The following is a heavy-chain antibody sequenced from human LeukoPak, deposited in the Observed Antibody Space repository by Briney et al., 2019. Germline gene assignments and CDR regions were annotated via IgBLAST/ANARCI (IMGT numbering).Heavy chain of an antibody. J-gene: IGHJ5*02. Sequence: ASVKVSCKASGFRFSSFGVSWVRQAPGQGLEWMGWISNYFGVTHYAEKFEDRVTMTVDTSTTTVYMELRGLKYDDTAIYYCARDSDYSGNGNGDWFDPWGQGTVVIVSS. D-gene: IGHD4-11*01. CDR2: ISNYFGVT. V-gene: IGHV1-18*04. CDR3: ARDSDYSGNGNGDWFDP. CDR1: GFRFSSFG.